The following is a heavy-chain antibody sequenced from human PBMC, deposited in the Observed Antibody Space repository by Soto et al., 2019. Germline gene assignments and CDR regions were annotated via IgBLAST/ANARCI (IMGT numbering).Heavy chain of an antibody. CDR3: AKDSGFGVPYYYYYGMDV. D-gene: IGHD3-3*01. Sequence: QVQLVESGGGVVQPGRSLRLSCAASGFTFSSYGMHWVRQAPGKGLEWVAVISYDGSNKYYADSVKGRFTISRDNSKNTLYLQMNSLRAEDTAVYYCAKDSGFGVPYYYYYGMDVW. V-gene: IGHV3-30*18. J-gene: IGHJ6*01. CDR2: ISYDGSNK. CDR1: GFTFSSYG.